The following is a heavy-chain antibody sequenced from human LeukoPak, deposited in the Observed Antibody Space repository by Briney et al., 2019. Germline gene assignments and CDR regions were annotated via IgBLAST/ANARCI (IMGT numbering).Heavy chain of an antibody. Sequence: PGGSLRLSCAASGFTFSSYAMSWVRQAPGKGLEWVSGISGRDSTTYYADSVKGRFTISRENSKNTLYLQMNSLRAEDTAVYYCATSGGSYWSWGQRTLVTVSS. CDR1: GFTFSSYA. V-gene: IGHV3-23*01. CDR3: ATSGGSYWS. J-gene: IGHJ5*02. D-gene: IGHD1-26*01. CDR2: ISGRDSTT.